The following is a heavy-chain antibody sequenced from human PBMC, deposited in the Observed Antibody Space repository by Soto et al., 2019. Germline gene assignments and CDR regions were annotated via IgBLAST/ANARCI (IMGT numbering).Heavy chain of an antibody. J-gene: IGHJ5*02. D-gene: IGHD6-13*01. CDR3: ARVVYSSSQGNWFDP. Sequence: SETLSLTCTVSGGSISSYYWSWIRQPPGKGLEWIVYIYYSGSTNFNPSLKSRVTISVDTSKNQFSLKLRSLRSDDTAVYYCARVVYSSSQGNWFDPWGQGTPVTVSS. CDR1: GGSISSYY. V-gene: IGHV4-59*01. CDR2: IYYSGST.